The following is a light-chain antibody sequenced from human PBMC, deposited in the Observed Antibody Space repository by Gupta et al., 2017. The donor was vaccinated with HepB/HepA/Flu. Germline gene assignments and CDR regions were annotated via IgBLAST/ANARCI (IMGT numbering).Light chain of an antibody. CDR2: DVS. CDR1: SSDVGTYNY. J-gene: IGLJ2*01. V-gene: IGLV2-14*03. Sequence: SPLPPPASQPGPAAPSITISCIGSSSDVGTYNYVSWYQQHPGKAPKLMIYDVSDRPSGISIRFSGSKSGNTASLTISGRQAEDEADYYCSSYTTSTTQVFGGGTKLTVL. CDR3: SSYTTSTTQV.